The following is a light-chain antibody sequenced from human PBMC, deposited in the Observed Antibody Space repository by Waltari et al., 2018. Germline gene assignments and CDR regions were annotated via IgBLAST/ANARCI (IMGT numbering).Light chain of an antibody. CDR3: SSYTSSGVV. Sequence: QSALTQPASVSGSPGQAIIISCTGTGSDVGGYDYVSWCQQYPGKAPRLIIYDVYNRPSGVSNRFSGSKSDNTASLTISGLQAEDESVYYCSSYTSSGVVFGGGTKLTVL. CDR2: DVY. J-gene: IGLJ2*01. V-gene: IGLV2-14*01. CDR1: GSDVGGYDY.